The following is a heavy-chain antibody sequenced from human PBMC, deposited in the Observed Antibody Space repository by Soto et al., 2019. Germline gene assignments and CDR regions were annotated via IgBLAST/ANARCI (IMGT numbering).Heavy chain of an antibody. D-gene: IGHD3-9*01. V-gene: IGHV3-11*06. CDR2: IGSTNTYT. Sequence: PGGSLRLSCAASGFTFSDYYMSWIRQAPGKGLEWVSYIGSTNTYTNYADSVKGRFTISRDSAKNSLYLQMNSLRPEDTAVYYCARIPILTCYYFSFDYWGQGTLVTVSS. CDR1: GFTFSDYY. CDR3: ARIPILTCYYFSFDY. J-gene: IGHJ4*02.